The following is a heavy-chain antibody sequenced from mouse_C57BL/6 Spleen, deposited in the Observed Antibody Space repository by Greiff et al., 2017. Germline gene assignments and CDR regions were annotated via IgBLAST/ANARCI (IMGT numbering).Heavy chain of an antibody. CDR1: GFNIKDDY. D-gene: IGHD2-4*01. Sequence: EVQLQQSGAELVRPGASVKLSCTASGFNIKDDYMHWVKQRPEQGLEWIGWIDPENGDTEYASKFQGKATIAADTSSNTAYLQLSSLTSEDTAVYYCTTLRDYDDYWGQGTTLTVSS. V-gene: IGHV14-4*01. CDR3: TTLRDYDDY. J-gene: IGHJ2*01. CDR2: IDPENGDT.